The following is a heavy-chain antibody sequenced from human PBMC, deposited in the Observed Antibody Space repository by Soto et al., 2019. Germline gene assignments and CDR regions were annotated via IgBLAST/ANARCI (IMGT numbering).Heavy chain of an antibody. Sequence: ASVKVSCKSSGYAFTGYYIHWVLQAPGQGLEWMGWINPNSGDTNYAQKFQGRVTMTRDTSFSTAYMELSSLRSDDTAVYYCATRYSYVHFWGQGTLVTVSS. J-gene: IGHJ4*02. CDR2: INPNSGDT. D-gene: IGHD5-18*01. CDR1: GYAFTGYY. V-gene: IGHV1-2*02. CDR3: ATRYSYVHF.